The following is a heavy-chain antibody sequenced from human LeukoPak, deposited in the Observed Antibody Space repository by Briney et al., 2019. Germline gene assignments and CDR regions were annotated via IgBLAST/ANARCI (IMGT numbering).Heavy chain of an antibody. V-gene: IGHV3-21*01. CDR3: ARPSVPQDYFDY. CDR1: GFTFSSYS. J-gene: IGHJ4*02. CDR2: ISSSSSYI. D-gene: IGHD2-2*01. Sequence: GGSLSLSCAASGFTFSSYSMNWVRQAPGKGLELVSFISSSSSYIYYADPVKGRFTISRDNAKNSLYLQMDSLRAEDTAGYYCARPSVPQDYFDYWGPGNPGHRLL.